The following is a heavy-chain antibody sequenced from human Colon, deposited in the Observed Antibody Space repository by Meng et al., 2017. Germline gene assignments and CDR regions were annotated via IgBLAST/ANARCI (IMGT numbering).Heavy chain of an antibody. Sequence: QVQLQESGPGLGKPSQTLSRTCTSSGGSINSADYYWNWIRQSPGKGLEWLGYIHSSGNTYYTPSLKSRLTMSLDTSKNQFSLRLTSVTAADTAVYYCARNPVIPDARTFDFWGQGALVTVSS. J-gene: IGHJ4*02. CDR2: IHSSGNT. CDR1: GGSINSADYY. CDR3: ARNPVIPDARTFDF. D-gene: IGHD2-2*01. V-gene: IGHV4-30-4*01.